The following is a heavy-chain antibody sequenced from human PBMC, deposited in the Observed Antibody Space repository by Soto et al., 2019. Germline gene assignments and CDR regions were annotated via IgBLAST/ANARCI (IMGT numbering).Heavy chain of an antibody. Sequence: ASVKVSCKASGFTFTSSAMQWVRQARGQRLEWIGWIVVGSGNTNYAQKFQERVTITRDMSTSTAYMELSSLRSEDTAVYYCAADPHGNDAFDIWGQGTMVTVSS. CDR1: GFTFTSSA. D-gene: IGHD4-17*01. V-gene: IGHV1-58*02. J-gene: IGHJ3*02. CDR3: AADPHGNDAFDI. CDR2: IVVGSGNT.